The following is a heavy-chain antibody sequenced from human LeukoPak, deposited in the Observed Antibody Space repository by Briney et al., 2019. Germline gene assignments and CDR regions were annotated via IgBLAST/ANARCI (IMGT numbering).Heavy chain of an antibody. Sequence: PGGSLRLSCAASGFTFSSYSMNWVRQAPGKGLEWVSSISSSSSYIYYADSVKGRFTISRDNAKNSLYLQMNSLRAEDTAVYYCARSSGATASALDRWGQGTLVTVSS. J-gene: IGHJ4*02. CDR1: GFTFSSYS. V-gene: IGHV3-21*01. CDR3: ARSSGATASALDR. CDR2: ISSSSSYI. D-gene: IGHD1-26*01.